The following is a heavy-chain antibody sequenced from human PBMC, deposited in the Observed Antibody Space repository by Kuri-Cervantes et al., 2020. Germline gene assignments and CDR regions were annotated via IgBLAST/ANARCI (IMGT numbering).Heavy chain of an antibody. CDR3: ARVSESYYYFDY. J-gene: IGHJ4*02. V-gene: IGHV3-66*01. CDR2: IYSGGST. D-gene: IGHD1-26*01. CDR1: GFTVSSNY. Sequence: GGSLRLSCAASGFTVSSNYMSWVRQAPGKGLEWVSVIYSGGSTYYADSVKGRFTISRDNSKKTLYLQMTSLTTEDTAVYYCARVSESYYYFDYWGQGSLVTVSS.